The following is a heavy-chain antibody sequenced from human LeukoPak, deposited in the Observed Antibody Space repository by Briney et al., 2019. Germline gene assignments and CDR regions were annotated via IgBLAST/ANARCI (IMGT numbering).Heavy chain of an antibody. CDR3: ATGGPWGIPVPGGGPQDY. CDR2: FDPEDDER. CDR1: GYTLSELS. Sequence: RASVKVSCKVSGYTLSELSMHWVRQAPGKGLEWMGGFDPEDDERMYAQKFQDRVTVTEDTSTDTAYMELSSLRAEDTAVYYCATGGPWGIPVPGGGPQDYWGQGTLVTVSS. D-gene: IGHD6-19*01. J-gene: IGHJ4*02. V-gene: IGHV1-24*01.